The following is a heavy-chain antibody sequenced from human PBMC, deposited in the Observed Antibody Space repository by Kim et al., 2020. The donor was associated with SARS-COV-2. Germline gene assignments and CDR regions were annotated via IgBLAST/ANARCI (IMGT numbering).Heavy chain of an antibody. D-gene: IGHD5-12*01. V-gene: IGHV4-30-2*04. CDR3: ARINGGYVFFDY. Sequence: YYNPSLKGRVTISVDTSKNQFSLKLSSVTAADTAVYYCARINGGYVFFDYWGQGTLVTVSS. J-gene: IGHJ4*02.